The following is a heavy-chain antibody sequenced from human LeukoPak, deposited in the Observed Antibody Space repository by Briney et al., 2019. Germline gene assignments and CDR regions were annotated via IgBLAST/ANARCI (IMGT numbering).Heavy chain of an antibody. CDR1: GFTFSNYA. V-gene: IGHV3-23*01. CDR3: VKSRRVGANQRGLFDY. Sequence: GGSLRLSCAGSGFTFSNYAMTWVRQAPGKGLEWVSSVSGGGRNTFYPDSVEGRLTISRDNSKNTVYLQMNSLRADDTAVYYCVKSRRVGANQRGLFDYWGQGTLVTVST. CDR2: VSGGGRNT. D-gene: IGHD1-26*01. J-gene: IGHJ4*02.